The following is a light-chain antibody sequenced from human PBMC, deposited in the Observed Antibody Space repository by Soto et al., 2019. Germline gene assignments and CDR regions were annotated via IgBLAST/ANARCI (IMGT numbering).Light chain of an antibody. J-gene: IGLJ3*02. V-gene: IGLV3-21*02. CDR3: QVWDRSSDHWV. CDR1: NIETKS. CDR2: DDY. Sequence: VLTQPPSVSVAPGQTARLACGGDNIETKSVHWYQRKPGQAPVLVVYDDYARPSGIPDRLSGSNSGNTATLTISSVEAGDEADYYCQVWDRSSDHWVFGGGTKLTLL.